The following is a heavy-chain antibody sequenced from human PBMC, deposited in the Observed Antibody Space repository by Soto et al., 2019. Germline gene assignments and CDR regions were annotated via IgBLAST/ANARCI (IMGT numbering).Heavy chain of an antibody. Sequence: QVQLVQSGAEVKKPGSSVKVSCKASGGTFSSYTISWVRQAPGQGLEWMGRIIPILGIANYAQKFQGRVTITADKSTHTADMALSSLRSEDTAVYYCARVGRLRSYFDYWGQGTLVTVSS. V-gene: IGHV1-69*02. CDR3: ARVGRLRSYFDY. CDR2: IIPILGIA. J-gene: IGHJ4*02. D-gene: IGHD5-12*01. CDR1: GGTFSSYT.